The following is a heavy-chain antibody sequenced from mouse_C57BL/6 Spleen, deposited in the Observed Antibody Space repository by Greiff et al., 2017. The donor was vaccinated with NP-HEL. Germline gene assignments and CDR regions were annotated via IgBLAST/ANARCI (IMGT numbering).Heavy chain of an antibody. J-gene: IGHJ2*01. D-gene: IGHD1-1*01. Sequence: EVKVEESGGGLVKPGGSLKLSCAASGFTFSSYTMSWVRQTPEKRLEWVATISGGGGNTYYPDSVKGRFTISRDNAKNTLYLQMSSLRSEDTALYYCARSYYYGSSYDYWGQGTTLTVSS. CDR2: ISGGGGNT. CDR3: ARSYYYGSSYDY. CDR1: GFTFSSYT. V-gene: IGHV5-9*01.